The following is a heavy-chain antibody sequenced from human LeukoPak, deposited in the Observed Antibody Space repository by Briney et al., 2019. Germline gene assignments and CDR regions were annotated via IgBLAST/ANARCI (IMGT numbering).Heavy chain of an antibody. CDR3: AGATTVTTDDAFDI. CDR2: MNPNSGNT. V-gene: IGHV1-8*03. Sequence: ASVKVSCKASGYTFTSYDINWVRQATGQGLEWMGWMNPNSGNTGYAQKFQGRVTITRNTSISTAYMELSSLRSEDTAVYYCAGATTVTTDDAFDIWGQGTMVTVSS. D-gene: IGHD4-17*01. CDR1: GYTFTSYD. J-gene: IGHJ3*02.